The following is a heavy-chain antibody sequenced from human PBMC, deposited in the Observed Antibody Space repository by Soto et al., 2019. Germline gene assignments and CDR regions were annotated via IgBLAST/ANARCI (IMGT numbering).Heavy chain of an antibody. D-gene: IGHD1-20*01. J-gene: IGHJ5*02. CDR1: GGTSSNYA. Sequence: GASVKVSCKASGGTSSNYAFSWVRQAPGQGLEWMGGIIPMFGTANFAQKFQGRVTITADESTSTAYMELSSLRSEDTAVYYCARKTNWNPGFEPWGQGTLVTVSS. V-gene: IGHV1-69*13. CDR2: IIPMFGTA. CDR3: ARKTNWNPGFEP.